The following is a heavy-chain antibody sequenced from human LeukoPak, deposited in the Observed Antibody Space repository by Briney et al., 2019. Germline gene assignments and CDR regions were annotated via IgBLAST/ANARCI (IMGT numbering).Heavy chain of an antibody. CDR2: IWYDGSNK. D-gene: IGHD2/OR15-2a*01. CDR1: GFTFSSYG. CDR3: ARRTTNYYGMDV. V-gene: IGHV3-33*01. Sequence: GGSLRLSCAASGFTFSSYGMHWVRQAPGKGLEWVAVIWYDGSNKYYADSVKGRFTISRDNSKSTLYLQMNSLRAEDTAVYYCARRTTNYYGMDVWGQGTTVTVSS. J-gene: IGHJ6*02.